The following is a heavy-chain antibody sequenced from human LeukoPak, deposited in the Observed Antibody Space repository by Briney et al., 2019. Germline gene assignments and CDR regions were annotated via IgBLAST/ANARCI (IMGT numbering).Heavy chain of an antibody. CDR1: GFTSTTYA. V-gene: IGHV3-23*01. Sequence: GGSLRLSCAASGFTSTTYAMTWVRQAPGKGLEWVSSISGSGDTKNYADSVKGRFTISRDNSKITLFLQMHRLRAEDTAIYYCAKSRGRAVASAFDYWGRGTLVTVSS. J-gene: IGHJ4*02. CDR3: AKSRGRAVASAFDY. D-gene: IGHD6-19*01. CDR2: ISGSGDTK.